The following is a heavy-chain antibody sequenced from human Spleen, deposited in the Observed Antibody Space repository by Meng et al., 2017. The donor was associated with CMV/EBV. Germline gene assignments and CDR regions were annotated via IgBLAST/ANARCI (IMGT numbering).Heavy chain of an antibody. J-gene: IGHJ5*02. V-gene: IGHV4-59*01. CDR1: GGSISSYY. Sequence: SETLSLTCTVSGGSISSYYWSWIRQPPGKGLEWIGYIYYSGSTNYNPSLKSRVTISVDTSKNQFSLKLSSVTAADTAVYHCARVRTYGGNSEDWFDPWGQGTLVTVSS. CDR3: ARVRTYGGNSEDWFDP. CDR2: IYYSGST. D-gene: IGHD4-23*01.